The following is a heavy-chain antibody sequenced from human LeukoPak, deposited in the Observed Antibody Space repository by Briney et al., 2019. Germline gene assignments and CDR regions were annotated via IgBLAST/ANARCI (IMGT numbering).Heavy chain of an antibody. Sequence: PRASVKVSCKASGFTFTGYYIHWVRQAPGQGLESMGWVNPNSGGTNYAQMFQGRVTMTRDTFINTAYMELSGLRSDDTAVYYCARDSYGGNWSLGYWGEGTLVTVSS. CDR3: ARDSYGGNWSLGY. J-gene: IGHJ4*02. V-gene: IGHV1-2*02. D-gene: IGHD4-23*01. CDR1: GFTFTGYY. CDR2: VNPNSGGT.